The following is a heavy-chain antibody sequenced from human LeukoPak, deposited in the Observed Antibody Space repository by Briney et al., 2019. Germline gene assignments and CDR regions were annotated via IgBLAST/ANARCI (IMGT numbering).Heavy chain of an antibody. CDR1: GFTFRSYA. V-gene: IGHV3-23*01. CDR2: ISASGATT. J-gene: IGHJ4*02. CDR3: TKDWCDILTGTFDY. D-gene: IGHD3-9*01. Sequence: PGGSLRLSCAASGFTFRSYAMSWVRQAPGKGLEWVAAISASGATTKYADSVKGRFAISRDNSKNMLYLQMNSLRAEDTAVYYCTKDWCDILTGTFDYWGQGTLVTASA.